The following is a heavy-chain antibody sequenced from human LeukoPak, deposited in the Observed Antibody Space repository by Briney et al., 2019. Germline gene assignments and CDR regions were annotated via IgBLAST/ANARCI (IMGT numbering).Heavy chain of an antibody. CDR1: GFTFSSYD. CDR3: TTEGAGYSGYDWGVAGDY. J-gene: IGHJ4*02. V-gene: IGHV3-15*01. D-gene: IGHD5-12*01. Sequence: PGGSLRLSCAASGFTFSSYDMNWVRQAPGKGLEWVGRIKSKTDGGTTDYAAPVKGRFTISRDDSKNTLYLQMNSLKTEDTAVYYCTTEGAGYSGYDWGVAGDYWGQETLVTVSS. CDR2: IKSKTDGGTT.